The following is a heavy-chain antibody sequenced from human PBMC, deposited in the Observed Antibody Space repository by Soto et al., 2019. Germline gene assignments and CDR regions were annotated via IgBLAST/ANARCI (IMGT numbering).Heavy chain of an antibody. Sequence: QVQLVESGGGVVQPGRSLRLSCAASGFTFRSYGMHWVRQAPGKGLEWVAVISYDGSNKYYADSVKGRFTISRDNSKNTLYLQMNSLRAEDTAVYYCAKDPDIVVVPAATNRGFDYWGQGTLVTVSS. D-gene: IGHD2-2*01. CDR3: AKDPDIVVVPAATNRGFDY. J-gene: IGHJ4*02. V-gene: IGHV3-30*18. CDR2: ISYDGSNK. CDR1: GFTFRSYG.